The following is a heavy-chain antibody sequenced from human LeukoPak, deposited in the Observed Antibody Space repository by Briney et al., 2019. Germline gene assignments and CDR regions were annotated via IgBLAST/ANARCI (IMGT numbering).Heavy chain of an antibody. V-gene: IGHV4-59*01. CDR1: GGSISSYY. CDR3: ARDHRTYYDFWSGSHWYFDL. J-gene: IGHJ2*01. CDR2: VYYSGTT. Sequence: SETLSLTCTVSGGSISSYYWSWIRQPPGKGLEWIGYVYYSGTTNYNPSPKSRITISVDTSKNQFSLKLSSVTAADTAVYYCARDHRTYYDFWSGSHWYFDLWGRGTLVTVSS. D-gene: IGHD3-3*01.